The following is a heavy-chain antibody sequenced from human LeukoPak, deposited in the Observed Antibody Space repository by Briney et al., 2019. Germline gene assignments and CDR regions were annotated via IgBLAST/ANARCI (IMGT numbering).Heavy chain of an antibody. CDR1: GFTFSSYA. J-gene: IGHJ4*02. V-gene: IGHV3-33*08. CDR3: ARVNYYDSSLGY. CDR2: IWYDGSNK. D-gene: IGHD3-22*01. Sequence: GGSLRLSCAASGFTFSSYAMSWVRQAPGKGLEWVAVIWYDGSNKYYADSVKGRFTISRDNSKNTLYLQMNSLRAEDTAVYYCARVNYYDSSLGYWGQGTLVTVSS.